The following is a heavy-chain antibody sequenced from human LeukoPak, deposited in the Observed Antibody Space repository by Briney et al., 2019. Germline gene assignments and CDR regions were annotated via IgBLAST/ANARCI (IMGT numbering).Heavy chain of an antibody. CDR3: ARVEDTAMVNPYYYYYGMDV. D-gene: IGHD5-18*01. CDR2: INPSGGST. Sequence: ASVKVSCKSSGYTFTSYYMYWVRQAPGQGLEWMGIINPSGGSTSYAQKFQGRVTMTRDTSTSTDYMGLSSLRSEATAVYYCARVEDTAMVNPYYYYYGMDVWGQGTTVTVSS. V-gene: IGHV1-46*01. J-gene: IGHJ6*02. CDR1: GYTFTSYY.